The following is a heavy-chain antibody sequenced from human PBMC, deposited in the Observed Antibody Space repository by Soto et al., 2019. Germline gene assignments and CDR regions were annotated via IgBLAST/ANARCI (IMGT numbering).Heavy chain of an antibody. Sequence: QVHLVQSGAEVKKPGASVKVSCKASGYTFTSYGITWVRQAPGQGLEWMGWISAHNGNTAYAQKLQGRVIVTRDTSTSTAYMELRSLISDDTAVSYCARGRYGAYWGQGALVTVSS. CDR2: ISAHNGNT. D-gene: IGHD3-10*01. CDR1: GYTFTSYG. V-gene: IGHV1-18*01. J-gene: IGHJ4*02. CDR3: ARGRYGAY.